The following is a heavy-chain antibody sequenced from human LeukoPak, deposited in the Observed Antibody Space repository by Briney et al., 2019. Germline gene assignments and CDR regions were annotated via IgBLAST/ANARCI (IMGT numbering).Heavy chain of an antibody. D-gene: IGHD3-22*01. CDR2: INPNSGGT. CDR3: ARGSYDSSGGGANWFDP. V-gene: IGHV1-2*02. CDR1: GYTFTSYA. Sequence: GASVKVSCKASGYTFTSYAMNWVRQAPGQGLEWMGWINPNSGGTNYAQKFQGRVTMTRDTSISTAYMELSRLRSDDTAVYYCARGSYDSSGGGANWFDPWGQGTLVTVSS. J-gene: IGHJ5*02.